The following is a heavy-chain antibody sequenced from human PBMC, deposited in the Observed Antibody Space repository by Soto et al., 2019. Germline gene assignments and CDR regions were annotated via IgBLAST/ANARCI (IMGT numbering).Heavy chain of an antibody. J-gene: IGHJ6*02. Sequence: SESLSLTCTVSGGSISSGDDYWSWIRQPPGKGLEWIGYIYYSGSTYYNPSLKSRVTISVDTSKNQFSLKLSSVTAADTAVYYCARDWYYYDSSGYYGPLYGMDVWGQGTTVTVSS. D-gene: IGHD3-22*01. CDR2: IYYSGST. V-gene: IGHV4-30-4*01. CDR1: GGSISSGDDY. CDR3: ARDWYYYDSSGYYGPLYGMDV.